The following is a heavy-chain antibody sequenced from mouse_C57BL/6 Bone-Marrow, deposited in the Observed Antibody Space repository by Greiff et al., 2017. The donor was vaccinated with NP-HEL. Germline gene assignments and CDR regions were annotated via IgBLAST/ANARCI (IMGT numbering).Heavy chain of an antibody. CDR3: ASPSYDDYDEGDWYFDV. J-gene: IGHJ1*03. D-gene: IGHD2-4*01. CDR2: INPSNGGT. CDR1: GYTFTSYW. V-gene: IGHV1-53*01. Sequence: QVQLQQPGTELVKPGASVKLSCKASGYTFTSYWMHWVKQRPGQGLEWIGNINPSNGGTNYNEKFKRKATLTVAKSSSPAYMQLSSRTSEDSAVYYCASPSYDDYDEGDWYFDVWGTGTTVTVSS.